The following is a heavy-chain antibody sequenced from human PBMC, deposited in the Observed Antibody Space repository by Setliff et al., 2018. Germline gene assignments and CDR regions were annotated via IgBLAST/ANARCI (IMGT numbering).Heavy chain of an antibody. CDR1: GITFKNAW. Sequence: PGGSLRLSCSVSGITFKNAWMTWVRQAPGKGPEWVGRIKSSREGATSDYGAPAKGRFTISRDDSKNMIYLQMNNLSVEDTAMYYCARDPEGGEFDIWGRGTLVTVSS. D-gene: IGHD2-21*01. CDR3: ARDPEGGEFDI. J-gene: IGHJ3*02. CDR2: IKSSREGATS. V-gene: IGHV3-15*01.